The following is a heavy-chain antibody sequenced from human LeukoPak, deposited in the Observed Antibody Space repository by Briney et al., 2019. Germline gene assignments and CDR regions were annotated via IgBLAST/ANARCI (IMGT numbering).Heavy chain of an antibody. V-gene: IGHV1-46*01. J-gene: IGHJ5*02. Sequence: ASVKVSCKASGYSFTSNYIHWVRQAPGQGLEWMGMIYPRDGSTSYAQKFQGRVTVTRDTSTSTVYMELSSLRSEDTAVYYCARDYCSGGSCFNWFDPWGQGTLVTVSS. D-gene: IGHD2-15*01. CDR1: GYSFTSNY. CDR2: IYPRDGST. CDR3: ARDYCSGGSCFNWFDP.